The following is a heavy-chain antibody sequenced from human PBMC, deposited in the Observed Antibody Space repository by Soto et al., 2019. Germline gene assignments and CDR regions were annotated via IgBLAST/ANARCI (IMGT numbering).Heavy chain of an antibody. Sequence: QVQLVQSGAEVKKPGASVQVSCKASGYTFSNYGISWVRQAPGQGLEWMGWTSGNKGDTKYAQTVQGRVNMTTDTSTSTVDMDLRSLRSDDTAVYYCARATRDYYYYYGLDVWGQGTTVTVSS. CDR1: GYTFSNYG. D-gene: IGHD3-10*01. J-gene: IGHJ6*02. V-gene: IGHV1-18*01. CDR3: ARATRDYYYYYGLDV. CDR2: TSGNKGDT.